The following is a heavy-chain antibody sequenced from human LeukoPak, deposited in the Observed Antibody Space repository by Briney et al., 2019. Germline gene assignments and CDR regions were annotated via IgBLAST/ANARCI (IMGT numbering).Heavy chain of an antibody. V-gene: IGHV1-46*01. CDR1: GYTFTSYY. Sequence: GASVKVSCKASGYTFTSYYMHWVRQAPGQGLEWMGIINPSGGSTSYAQKFQGRVTMTRDTSTSTAYMELRSLRSDDTAVYYCARDPPGYYDSSGYYSDYWGQGTLVTVSS. D-gene: IGHD3-22*01. CDR3: ARDPPGYYDSSGYYSDY. J-gene: IGHJ4*02. CDR2: INPSGGST.